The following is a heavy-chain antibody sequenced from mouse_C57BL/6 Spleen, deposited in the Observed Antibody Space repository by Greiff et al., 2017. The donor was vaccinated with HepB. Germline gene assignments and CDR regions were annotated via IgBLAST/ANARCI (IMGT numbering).Heavy chain of an antibody. V-gene: IGHV5-4*01. CDR3: ARDRDYDYDDAPYYYAMDY. D-gene: IGHD2-4*01. CDR2: ISDGGSYT. J-gene: IGHJ4*01. Sequence: EVKVVESGGGLVKPGGSLKLSCAASGFTFSSYAMSWVRQTPEKRLEWVATISDGGSYTYYPDNVKGRFTISRDNAKNNLYLQMSHLKSDDTAMYYCARDRDYDYDDAPYYYAMDYWGQGTSVTVSS. CDR1: GFTFSSYA.